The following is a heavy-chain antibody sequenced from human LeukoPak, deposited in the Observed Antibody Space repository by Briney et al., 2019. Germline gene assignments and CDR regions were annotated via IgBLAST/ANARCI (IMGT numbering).Heavy chain of an antibody. CDR2: FSLGGSGTT. Sequence: SETLSLTCIVSGASITTYSWNWLRQSPGKGLEGIGYFSLGGSGTTSYTSSLKSRATISRDTSKNQLSLKLTSGTAAYTAVYYCARGDDSAWAFGTWGPGTLVTVSS. V-gene: IGHV4-59*08. J-gene: IGHJ5*02. CDR3: ARGDDSAWAFGT. CDR1: GASITTYS. D-gene: IGHD6-19*01.